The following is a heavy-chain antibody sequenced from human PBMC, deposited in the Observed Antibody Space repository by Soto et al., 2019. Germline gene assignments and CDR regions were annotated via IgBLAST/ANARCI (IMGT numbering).Heavy chain of an antibody. CDR3: ARHRYCSGGSCYGNWFDP. V-gene: IGHV4-59*08. D-gene: IGHD2-15*01. CDR2: IYYSGST. J-gene: IGHJ5*02. CDR1: GGSISSYY. Sequence: SETLSLTCTVSGGSISSYYWSWIRQPPGKGLEWIGYIYYSGSTNYNPSLKSRVTISVDTSKNQFSLKLSSVTAADTAVYYFARHRYCSGGSCYGNWFDPWGQGTLVTVSS.